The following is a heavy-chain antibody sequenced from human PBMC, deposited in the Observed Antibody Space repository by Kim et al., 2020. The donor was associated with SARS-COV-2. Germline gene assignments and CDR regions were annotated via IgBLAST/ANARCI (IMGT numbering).Heavy chain of an antibody. CDR2: INGRGNTT. CDR1: GFTFNSFV. Sequence: GGSLRLSCAASGFTFNSFVMGWVRQAPGKGLEWVAVINGRGNTTYYADSVQGRFTISRDNSKSTLYLQMDSLSAEDTALYYCAKDAGEGRVYFDDWGQGTLVSFSS. D-gene: IGHD3-10*01. V-gene: IGHV3-23*01. J-gene: IGHJ4*02. CDR3: AKDAGEGRVYFDD.